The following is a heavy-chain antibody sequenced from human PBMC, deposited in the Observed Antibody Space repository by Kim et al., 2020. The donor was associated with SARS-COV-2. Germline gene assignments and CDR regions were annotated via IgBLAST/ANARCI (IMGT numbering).Heavy chain of an antibody. J-gene: IGHJ5*02. D-gene: IGHD6-19*01. CDR1: GFTFSSYG. Sequence: GGSLRLSCAASGFTFSSYGMHWVRQAPGKGLEWVAVISYDGSNKYYADSVKGRFTISRDNSKNTLYLQMNSLRAEDTAVYYCAKGGPRIAVAGNNWFDPWGQGTLVTVSS. CDR3: AKGGPRIAVAGNNWFDP. V-gene: IGHV3-30*18. CDR2: ISYDGSNK.